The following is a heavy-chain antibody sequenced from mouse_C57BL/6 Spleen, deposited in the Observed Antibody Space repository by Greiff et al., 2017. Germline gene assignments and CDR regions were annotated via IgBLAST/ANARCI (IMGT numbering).Heavy chain of an antibody. CDR2: INYDGSST. J-gene: IGHJ4*01. CDR3: ARDWDDAMDY. D-gene: IGHD4-1*01. V-gene: IGHV5-16*01. CDR1: GFTFSDYY. Sequence: EVQVVESEGGLVQPGSSMKLSCTASGFTFSDYYMAWVRQVPEKGLEWVANINYDGSSTYYLDSLKSRFIISRDNAKNILYLQMSRLKSEDTATYYCARDWDDAMDYWGQGTSVTVSS.